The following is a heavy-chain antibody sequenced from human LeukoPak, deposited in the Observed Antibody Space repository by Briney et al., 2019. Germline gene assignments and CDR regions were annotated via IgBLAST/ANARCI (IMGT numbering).Heavy chain of an antibody. Sequence: PSETLSLTCTVSGGSISSGGHYWSWIRQHPGKGLEWIGYIYYSGSTYYNPSLKSRVNISVDTSKNQFSLKLSSVTAADTAVYYCAGAEGFNLDYWGQGTLVTVSS. CDR1: GGSISSGGHY. CDR3: AGAEGFNLDY. V-gene: IGHV4-31*03. CDR2: IYYSGST. J-gene: IGHJ4*02.